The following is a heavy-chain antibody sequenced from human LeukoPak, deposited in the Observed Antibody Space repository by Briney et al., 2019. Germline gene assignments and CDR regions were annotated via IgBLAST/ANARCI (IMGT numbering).Heavy chain of an antibody. Sequence: SETLSLTCAVYSGSFSDHYWAWIRQSPGKGLEWIGEINRSGSTNCDSSLKSRVTMSVDTFKDQFSLKLTSMTAEDTAVYYCARRVTIRYYIDVWGAGTPVTVSS. CDR2: INRSGST. CDR3: ARRVTIRYYIDV. J-gene: IGHJ6*03. V-gene: IGHV4-34*01. CDR1: SGSFSDHY. D-gene: IGHD4-11*01.